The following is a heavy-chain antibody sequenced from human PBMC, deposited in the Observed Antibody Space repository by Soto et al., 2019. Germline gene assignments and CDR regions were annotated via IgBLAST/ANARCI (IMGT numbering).Heavy chain of an antibody. V-gene: IGHV3-30*18. J-gene: IGHJ6*02. D-gene: IGHD6-25*01. CDR1: GFTFSTYG. CDR2: ISYDGSNK. Sequence: QVQLVESGGGVVQPGRSLRLSCAASGFTFSTYGMHWVRQAPGKGLEWVAVISYDGSNKYYADSVQGRFTISRDNSKNTLYLHMNSLRPEDTAVYYCAKDLLRPGRAYGMDVWGQGTTVTVSS. CDR3: AKDLLRPGRAYGMDV.